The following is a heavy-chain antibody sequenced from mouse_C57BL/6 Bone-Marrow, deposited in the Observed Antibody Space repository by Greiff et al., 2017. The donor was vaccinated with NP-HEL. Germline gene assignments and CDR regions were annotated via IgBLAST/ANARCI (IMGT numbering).Heavy chain of an antibody. J-gene: IGHJ1*03. V-gene: IGHV1-7*01. CDR3: ARSEDGPHWYFDV. CDR1: GYTFTSYW. CDR2: INPSSGYT. Sequence: QVQLQQSGAELAKPGASVKLSCKASGYTFTSYWMHWVKQRPGQGLEWIGYINPSSGYTKYNQKFKDKATLTADKSSSTAYMQLSSLTYEDSAVYDCARSEDGPHWYFDVWGTGTTVTVSS. D-gene: IGHD2-3*01.